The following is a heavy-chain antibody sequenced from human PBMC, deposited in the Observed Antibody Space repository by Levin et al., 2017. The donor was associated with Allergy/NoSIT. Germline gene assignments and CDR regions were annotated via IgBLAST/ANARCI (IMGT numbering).Heavy chain of an antibody. CDR1: GYTFTGYY. CDR2: INPNSGGT. Sequence: ASVKVSCKASGYTFTGYYMHWVRQAPGQGLEWMGWINPNSGGTNYAQKFQGRVTMTRDTSISTAYMELSRLRSDDTAVYYCAREGLYCSSTSCWEERWFDPWGQGTLVTVSS. CDR3: AREGLYCSSTSCWEERWFDP. J-gene: IGHJ5*02. V-gene: IGHV1-2*02. D-gene: IGHD2-2*01.